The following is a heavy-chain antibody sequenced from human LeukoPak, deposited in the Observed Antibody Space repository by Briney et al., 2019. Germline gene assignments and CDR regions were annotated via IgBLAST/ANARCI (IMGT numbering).Heavy chain of an antibody. CDR3: ARVLTMVRGAPFDY. V-gene: IGHV3-21*01. CDR1: GFTFSSYS. Sequence: GGSLRLSCAASGFTFSSYSMNWVRQAPGKGLEWVSSISSSSSYIYYADSVKGRFTISRDNANNSLCLQINSLRAEDTAVYYCARVLTMVRGAPFDYWGQGTLVTVSS. J-gene: IGHJ4*02. D-gene: IGHD3-10*01. CDR2: ISSSSSYI.